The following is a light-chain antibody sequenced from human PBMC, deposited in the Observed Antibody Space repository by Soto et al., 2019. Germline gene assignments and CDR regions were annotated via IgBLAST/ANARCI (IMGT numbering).Light chain of an antibody. Sequence: QSVLSQPPSASGSPGQSVTISCTGSSSDVGGYNFVSWYQHLPGKAPKLMIYEVIQRPSGVPDRFSGSKSGNTASLTVSGLQAEDEADYYCSSYAGSDNFVLFGGGTKDTVL. CDR2: EVI. V-gene: IGLV2-8*01. CDR1: SSDVGGYNF. CDR3: SSYAGSDNFVL. J-gene: IGLJ2*01.